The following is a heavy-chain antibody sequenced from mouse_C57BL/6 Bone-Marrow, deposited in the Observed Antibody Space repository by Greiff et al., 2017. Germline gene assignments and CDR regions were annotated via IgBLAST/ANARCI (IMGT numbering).Heavy chain of an antibody. Sequence: EVKGVESGGGLVQPGGSLKLSCAASGFTFSGYYMYWVRQTPEKRLEWVAYISNGGGYTYYPDTVKGRFTISRDNAKNTLYLQMSSLKSEDTAMYYCGRRDGVFAYWGQGTPVTVSA. V-gene: IGHV5-12*01. J-gene: IGHJ3*01. CDR1: GFTFSGYY. CDR3: GRRDGVFAY. CDR2: ISNGGGYT. D-gene: IGHD3-3*01.